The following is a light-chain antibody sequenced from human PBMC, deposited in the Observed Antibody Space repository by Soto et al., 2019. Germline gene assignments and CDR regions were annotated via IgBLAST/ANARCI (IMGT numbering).Light chain of an antibody. CDR1: SSDVGDYDY. Sequence: QSALTQPASVSGSPGQSITISCTGTSSDVGDYDYVSWYQQHPGKVPKLLIYEVTHRPSGVSNRFSGSKSGNTASLTISGLQAEDEADYYCRSYTSASSHVFGSGTKLTVL. V-gene: IGLV2-14*01. CDR2: EVT. J-gene: IGLJ1*01. CDR3: RSYTSASSHV.